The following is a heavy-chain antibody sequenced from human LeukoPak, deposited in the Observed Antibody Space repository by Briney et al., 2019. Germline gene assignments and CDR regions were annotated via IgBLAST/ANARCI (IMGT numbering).Heavy chain of an antibody. CDR1: GGSISSYY. D-gene: IGHD1-1*01. CDR3: ARDPGLERPGGVSFDY. V-gene: IGHV4-4*07. CDR2: IHICGNT. J-gene: IGHJ4*02. Sequence: SETLSLTCTVSGGSISSYYWNWIRQPAGKGLEWIGRIHICGNTNYNPSLRVTMSVDASKNQFSLKLSSVTAADTAVYYCARDPGLERPGGVSFDYRGQGSLVTVSS.